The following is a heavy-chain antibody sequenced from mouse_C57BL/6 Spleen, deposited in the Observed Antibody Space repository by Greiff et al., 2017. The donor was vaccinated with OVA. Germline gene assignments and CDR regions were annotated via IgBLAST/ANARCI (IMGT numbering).Heavy chain of an antibody. Sequence: EVNLVESGPVLVKPGASVKMSCKASGYTFTDYYMNWVKQSHGKSLEWIGVINPYNGGTSYNQKFKGKATLTVDKSSSTAYMELNSLTSEDSAVYYCARYYYGSSAWFAYWGQGTLVTVSA. CDR1: GYTFTDYY. V-gene: IGHV1-19*01. CDR3: ARYYYGSSAWFAY. D-gene: IGHD1-1*01. J-gene: IGHJ3*01. CDR2: INPYNGGT.